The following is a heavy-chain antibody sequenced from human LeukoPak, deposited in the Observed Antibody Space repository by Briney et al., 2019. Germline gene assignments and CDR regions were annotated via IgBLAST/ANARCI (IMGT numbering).Heavy chain of an antibody. Sequence: ASVKVSCKAPGYTFTGYYMHWVRQAPGQGLEWMGWINPNSGGTNYAQKFQGRVTMTRDTSISTAYTELSRLRSDDTAVYYCARSPVRVPAAIYYFDYWGQGTLVTVSS. CDR2: INPNSGGT. V-gene: IGHV1-2*02. J-gene: IGHJ4*02. CDR3: ARSPVRVPAAIYYFDY. D-gene: IGHD2-2*01. CDR1: GYTFTGYY.